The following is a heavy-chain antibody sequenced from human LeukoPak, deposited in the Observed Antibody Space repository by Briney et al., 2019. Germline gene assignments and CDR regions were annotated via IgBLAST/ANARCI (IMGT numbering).Heavy chain of an antibody. Sequence: SETLSLTCTVSGGSISSYYWSWIRQPPGKGLEWIGYIYYSGSTNYNPSPKSRVTISVDTSKNQFSLKLSSVTAADTAVFYCAGSYSSSSTVVFYFDCWGQGTLVTVSS. D-gene: IGHD6-6*01. V-gene: IGHV4-59*01. CDR3: AGSYSSSSTVVFYFDC. J-gene: IGHJ4*02. CDR2: IYYSGST. CDR1: GGSISSYY.